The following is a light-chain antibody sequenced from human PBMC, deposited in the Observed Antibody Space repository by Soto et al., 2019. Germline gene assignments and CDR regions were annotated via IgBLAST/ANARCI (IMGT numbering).Light chain of an antibody. CDR3: SSYTSINSYV. J-gene: IGLJ1*01. V-gene: IGLV2-14*03. CDR2: YVS. Sequence: QSVLTQSASVSGSPGQSITISCTGTSSDVGGYNYVSWYQQHPGKAPKLMIYYVSHRPSGVSNRFSGSKSGNTASLTISGLQAEDEADYYCSSYTSINSYVFGTGTKVTVL. CDR1: SSDVGGYNY.